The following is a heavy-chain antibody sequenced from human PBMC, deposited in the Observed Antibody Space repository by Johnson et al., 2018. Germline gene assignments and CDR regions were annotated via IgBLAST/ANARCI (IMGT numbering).Heavy chain of an antibody. J-gene: IGHJ3*01. CDR1: GGTFSSYA. CDR3: SRDPRGRQWLVRVDAFVF. CDR2: IIPIFGTA. D-gene: IGHD6-19*01. V-gene: IGHV1-69*01. Sequence: QVQLVESGAEVKKPGASVKVSCKASGGTFSSYAISWVRQAPGQGLEWMGGIIPIFGTANYAQKFQGRVTITADESTGTAYMELSSLRSEDTAVYYCSRDPRGRQWLVRVDAFVFWGQGTMVTVSS.